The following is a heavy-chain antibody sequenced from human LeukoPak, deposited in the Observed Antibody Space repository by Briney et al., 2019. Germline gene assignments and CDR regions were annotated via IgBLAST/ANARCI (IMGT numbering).Heavy chain of an antibody. CDR1: GFTFSSFT. V-gene: IGHV3-21*04. CDR2: ISSTSTYI. Sequence: GGSLRLSCAASGFTFSSFTMNWVRQAPGKGLEWVSSISSTSTYIHYADSVKGRFTISRDNSINTLFLQMNSLRAEDSALYYCAKDRITATPYYFDFWGQGTLVTVSS. CDR3: AKDRITATPYYFDF. D-gene: IGHD1-20*01. J-gene: IGHJ4*02.